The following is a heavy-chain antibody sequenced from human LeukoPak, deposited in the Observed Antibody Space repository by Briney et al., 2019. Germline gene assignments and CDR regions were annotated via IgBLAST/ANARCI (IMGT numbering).Heavy chain of an antibody. J-gene: IGHJ5*02. V-gene: IGHV4-34*01. CDR1: GGSFSGYY. Sequence: PSETLSLTCAVYGGSFSGYYWSWIRQPPGKGLEWIGEINHSGSTNYNPSLKSRVTISVDTSNNQFSLKLSSVTAADTAVYYCARPGTYSSTNKGNWFDPWGQGTLVTVSS. D-gene: IGHD6-13*01. CDR3: ARPGTYSSTNKGNWFDP. CDR2: INHSGST.